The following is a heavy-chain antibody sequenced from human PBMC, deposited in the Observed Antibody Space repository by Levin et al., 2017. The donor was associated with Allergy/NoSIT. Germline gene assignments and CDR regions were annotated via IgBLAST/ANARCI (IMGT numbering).Heavy chain of an antibody. CDR2: ISYDGSNK. V-gene: IGHV3-30*18. J-gene: IGHJ4*02. Sequence: GGSLRLSCAASGFTFSSYGMHWVRQAPGKGLEWVAVISYDGSNKYYADSVKGRFTISRDNSKNTLYLQMNSLRAEDTAVYYCAKASITMVRGVGYFDYWGQGTLVTVSS. D-gene: IGHD3-10*01. CDR1: GFTFSSYG. CDR3: AKASITMVRGVGYFDY.